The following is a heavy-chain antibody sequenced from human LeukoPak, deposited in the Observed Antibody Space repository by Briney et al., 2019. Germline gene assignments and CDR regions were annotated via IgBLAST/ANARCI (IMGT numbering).Heavy chain of an antibody. CDR2: INPNNGGT. CDR1: GYIFTAYY. CDR3: ARDPGRYFDY. V-gene: IGHV1-2*02. J-gene: IGHJ4*02. Sequence: ASVKVSCKPSGYIFTAYYMHWVRQAPGQGLEWMGWINPNNGGTNYAQKFQGRVTMTRDTSISTAYMELRRLRSDDTAVYYCARDPGRYFDYWGQGTLVTVSS.